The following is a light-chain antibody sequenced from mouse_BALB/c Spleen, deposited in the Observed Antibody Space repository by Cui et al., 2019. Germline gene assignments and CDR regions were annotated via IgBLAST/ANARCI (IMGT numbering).Light chain of an antibody. Sequence: DIKKTQSPSSMYASLGERVTITCKASQDINSYLSWFQQKPGKSPKTLIYRANRLVDGVPSRFSGSGSGQDYSLTISSLEYEDMGIYYCLQYDEFPGTFGGGTKLEIK. CDR1: QDINSY. CDR2: RAN. V-gene: IGKV14-111*01. CDR3: LQYDEFPGT. J-gene: IGKJ1*01.